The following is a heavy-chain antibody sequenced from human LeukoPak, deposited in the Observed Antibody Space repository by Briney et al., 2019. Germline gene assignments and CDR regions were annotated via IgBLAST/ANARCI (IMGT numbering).Heavy chain of an antibody. D-gene: IGHD2-2*01. CDR3: ARGQSSSSQLLDY. CDR1: GYTFTTFD. V-gene: IGHV1-18*01. Sequence: ASVKVSCKASGYTFTTFDVTWVRQAPRQGLEWMGWISANNGDTNYAQKFQGRFTMTTDTSTNTAYIELRSLRSDDTAVYYCARGQSSSSQLLDYWGQGTLVTVSS. CDR2: ISANNGDT. J-gene: IGHJ4*02.